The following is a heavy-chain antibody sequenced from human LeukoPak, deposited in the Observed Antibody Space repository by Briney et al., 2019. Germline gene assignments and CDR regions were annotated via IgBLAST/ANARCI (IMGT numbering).Heavy chain of an antibody. D-gene: IGHD3-16*01. V-gene: IGHV4-34*01. Sequence: SETLSLTCAVYGGSFSGYYWSWIRQPPGKGLEWIGEINHSGSTNYNPSLKSRVTISVDTSKNQFSLKLSSVTAADMAVYYCARSGSGMGFTFGGVINYWGQGTLVTVSS. J-gene: IGHJ4*02. CDR1: GGSFSGYY. CDR3: ARSGSGMGFTFGGVINY. CDR2: INHSGST.